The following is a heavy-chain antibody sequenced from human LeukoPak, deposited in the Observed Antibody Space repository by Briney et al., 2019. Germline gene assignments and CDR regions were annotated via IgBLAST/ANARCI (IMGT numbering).Heavy chain of an antibody. Sequence: PGGSLRLSCAASGFTFSSYSMNWVRQAPGKGLEWVSSISSSSSYIYYADSVKGRFTISRDNAKNSLYLQMNSLRAEDTAVYYCARDLSSYYDFWSGYTGSEERWFDPWGQGTLVTVSS. D-gene: IGHD3-3*01. V-gene: IGHV3-21*01. CDR1: GFTFSSYS. CDR2: ISSSSSYI. J-gene: IGHJ5*02. CDR3: ARDLSSYYDFWSGYTGSEERWFDP.